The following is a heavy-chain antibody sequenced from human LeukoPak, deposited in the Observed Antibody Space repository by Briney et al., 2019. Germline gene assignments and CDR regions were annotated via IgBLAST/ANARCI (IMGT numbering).Heavy chain of an antibody. CDR3: AKDVRRAEYCSATTCYTSSFDY. J-gene: IGHJ4*02. V-gene: IGHV3-23*01. CDR1: GFRFKNFG. CDR2: ISASGGGA. D-gene: IGHD2-2*02. Sequence: GGSLRLSCAASGFRFKNFGMTWVRQAPGKGLEWVSTISASGGGAYYADSVKGRFTISRDNSKDTLSLQMNTLRAEDTAVYYCAKDVRRAEYCSATTCYTSSFDYWGQGTLVTVYS.